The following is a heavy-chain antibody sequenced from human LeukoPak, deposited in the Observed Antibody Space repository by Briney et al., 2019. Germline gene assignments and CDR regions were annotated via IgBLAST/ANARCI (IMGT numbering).Heavy chain of an antibody. V-gene: IGHV3-48*03. CDR3: AELGITMIGVV. D-gene: IGHD3-10*02. CDR2: ISSSGSTK. Sequence: GGSLRLSCAASGFTFSSYEMNWVRQAPGKGLEWVSYISSSGSTKYYADSVKGRFTISRDNAKNSLYLQMNSLRAEDTAVYYCAELGITMIGVVWGEGTTVTISS. CDR1: GFTFSSYE. J-gene: IGHJ6*04.